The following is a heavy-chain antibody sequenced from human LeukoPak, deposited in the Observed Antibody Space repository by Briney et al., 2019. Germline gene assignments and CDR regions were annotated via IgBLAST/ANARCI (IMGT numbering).Heavy chain of an antibody. V-gene: IGHV3-48*04. D-gene: IGHD2/OR15-2a*01. CDR3: AREAIGLRPKGAFDI. Sequence: PGGSLRLSCAASGFTFSSYSMNWVRQAPGKGLEWVSYISSSSSTIYYADSVKGRFTISRDNAKNSLYLQMNSLRAEDTAVYYCAREAIGLRPKGAFDIWGQGTMVTVSS. CDR1: GFTFSSYS. CDR2: ISSSSSTI. J-gene: IGHJ3*02.